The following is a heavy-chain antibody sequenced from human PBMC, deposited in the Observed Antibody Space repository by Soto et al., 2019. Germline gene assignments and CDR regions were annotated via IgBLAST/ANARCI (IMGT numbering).Heavy chain of an antibody. D-gene: IGHD2-8*01. Sequence: QVQLVESGGGVVQPGRSLRLSCAASGFTFSSYGMHWVRQAPGKGLAWVAVISYDGSNKYYADSVKGRFTIARDNSKNTLYLQMYSLKAEQTAVYYCAKYVIVLMVYAIGYFDSLGQGTLVTVSS. CDR3: AKYVIVLMVYAIGYFDS. V-gene: IGHV3-30*18. J-gene: IGHJ4*02. CDR2: ISYDGSNK. CDR1: GFTFSSYG.